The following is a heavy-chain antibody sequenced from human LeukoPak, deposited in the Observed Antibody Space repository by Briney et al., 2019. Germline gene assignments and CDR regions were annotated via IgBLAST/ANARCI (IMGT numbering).Heavy chain of an antibody. V-gene: IGHV3-23*01. Sequence: PGGSLRLSCAASGFTFRDFSMHWVRQAPGKGLEWVSGISGSGSSTYYTDSVKGRFTISRDNSKNTLYLQMNSLRAEDTAVYYCAKDGSGTLPYNWFDPWGHGTLVTVSS. CDR2: ISGSGSST. CDR1: GFTFRDFS. CDR3: AKDGSGTLPYNWFDP. J-gene: IGHJ5*02. D-gene: IGHD3-10*01.